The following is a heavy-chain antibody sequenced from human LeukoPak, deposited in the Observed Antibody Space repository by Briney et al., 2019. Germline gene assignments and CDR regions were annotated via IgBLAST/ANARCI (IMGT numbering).Heavy chain of an antibody. CDR3: ARGGFHHGFDI. CDR2: IDNDGSDT. Sequence: GGALRLSCAASGFTFSSYWIHWVRQAPGKGLAWVSRIDNDGSDTIFADSVKGRFTLSRDNAKNTVYLQMNSLRAEDTAVYYCARGGFHHGFDIWGQGTMVTVS. CDR1: GFTFSSYW. D-gene: IGHD1-14*01. J-gene: IGHJ3*02. V-gene: IGHV3-74*01.